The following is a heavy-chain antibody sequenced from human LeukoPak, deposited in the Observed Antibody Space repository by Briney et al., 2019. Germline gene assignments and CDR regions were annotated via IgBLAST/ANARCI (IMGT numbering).Heavy chain of an antibody. CDR1: GFIFNNYA. V-gene: IGHV3-9*01. D-gene: IGHD3-22*01. CDR2: ISWNSGSI. J-gene: IGHJ4*02. CDR3: ARESYYYDSSGYYF. Sequence: GGSLRLSCAGSGFIFNNYAMHWVRQPPGKGLEWVSGISWNSGSIDYADSVKGRFTISRDNAKNSLYLQMNSLRAEDTAVYYCARESYYYDSSGYYFWGQGTLVTVSS.